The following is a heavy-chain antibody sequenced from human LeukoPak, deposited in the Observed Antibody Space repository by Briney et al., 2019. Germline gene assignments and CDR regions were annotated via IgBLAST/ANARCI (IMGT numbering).Heavy chain of an antibody. CDR1: GFTFSSYG. J-gene: IGHJ5*02. Sequence: GGSLRLSCAASGFTFSSYGMHWVRQAPGKGLEWVTLISYDGSTKYYSDSVKGRFTLSRDNSKNTLYLQMNSLRAEDTAVYYCARQLNYDILTGYSNWFDPWGQGTLVTVSS. V-gene: IGHV3-30*03. CDR3: ARQLNYDILTGYSNWFDP. D-gene: IGHD3-9*01. CDR2: ISYDGSTK.